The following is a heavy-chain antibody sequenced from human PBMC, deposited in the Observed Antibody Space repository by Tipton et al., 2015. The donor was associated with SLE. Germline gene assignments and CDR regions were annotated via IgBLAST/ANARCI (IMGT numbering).Heavy chain of an antibody. Sequence: SLRLSCSASGFTFSTYGMHWVRKAPGKGLEYVSAISRDGGSTYYADSVKGGFTVSRDNSKNTLYLQMSSLRIEDTAVYYCVKELGGHSGGGVFDHWGQGTLVTVSS. V-gene: IGHV3-64D*06. CDR1: GFTFSTYG. J-gene: IGHJ4*02. D-gene: IGHD4-23*01. CDR3: VKELGGHSGGGVFDH. CDR2: ISRDGGST.